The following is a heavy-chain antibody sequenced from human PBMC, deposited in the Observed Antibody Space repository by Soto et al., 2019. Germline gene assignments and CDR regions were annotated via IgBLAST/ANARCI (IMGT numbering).Heavy chain of an antibody. Sequence: QPGGSLRLSCAASGFTFSSYAMSWVRQAPGKGLEGGSAISGSSGSTYYADSVKGRFTISRDNSKNTLYLQMNSLRAEDTAVYYCAKGGYSYGNWFDTWGQGTLVTVSS. J-gene: IGHJ5*01. D-gene: IGHD5-18*01. CDR3: AKGGYSYGNWFDT. V-gene: IGHV3-23*01. CDR1: GFTFSSYA. CDR2: ISGSSGST.